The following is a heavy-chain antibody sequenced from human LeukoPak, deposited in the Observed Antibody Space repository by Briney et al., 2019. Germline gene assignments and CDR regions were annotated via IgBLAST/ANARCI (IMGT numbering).Heavy chain of an antibody. CDR1: GFTFSSYW. Sequence: PGGSLRLSCAASGFTFSSYWMSWVRQAPGKGLEWVAHIKQDGSEKYYVDSVKGRFTISRDNAKNSLYLQMNSLRAEDTAVYYCARRGPRNYYYYYMDVWGKGTTVTVSS. V-gene: IGHV3-7*01. CDR3: ARRGPRNYYYYYMDV. J-gene: IGHJ6*03. CDR2: IKQDGSEK. D-gene: IGHD7-27*01.